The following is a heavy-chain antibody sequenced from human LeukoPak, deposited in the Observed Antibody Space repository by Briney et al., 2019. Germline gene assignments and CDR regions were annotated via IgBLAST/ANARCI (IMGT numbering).Heavy chain of an antibody. D-gene: IGHD5-24*01. CDR3: AGVTRTDPYNYDGFYT. Sequence: SQTLSLTCTVSGGSFSIGGYYWSWIRQPAGKGLEWIGRIYSDGSSNCSPSLNSRVTISIDTSKNQFSLNLSSVTAADTAVYYCAGVTRTDPYNYDGFYTWGQGTMVTVSS. CDR2: IYSDGSS. J-gene: IGHJ3*02. CDR1: GGSFSIGGYY. V-gene: IGHV4-61*02.